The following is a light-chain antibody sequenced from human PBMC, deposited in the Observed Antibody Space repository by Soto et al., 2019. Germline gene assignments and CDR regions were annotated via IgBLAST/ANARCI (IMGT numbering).Light chain of an antibody. Sequence: QSALTQPRSVSGSPGQSVAISCTGTSSDVGGSNYVSWYQQYPGKAPKLMIYDVSKRPSGVPDRFSGSKSGKTASLTISGLQAEDEADYYCCSYAGSYSWVFGGGTKLTVL. CDR2: DVS. CDR3: CSYAGSYSWV. CDR1: SSDVGGSNY. V-gene: IGLV2-11*01. J-gene: IGLJ3*02.